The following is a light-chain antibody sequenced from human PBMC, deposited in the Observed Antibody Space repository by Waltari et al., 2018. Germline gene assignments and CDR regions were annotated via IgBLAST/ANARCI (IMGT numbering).Light chain of an antibody. CDR3: QVWDSGSDHYV. Sequence: SYVLTQPPSVSVAPGQTARITCDGKKIGSKNVHWYQQKPGQAPVLVVYDDGDRPAGIPEPFSGSNSGNTATLTISRVDSGDEADYYCQVWDSGSDHYVFGTVTKVTVL. CDR2: DDG. CDR1: KIGSKN. J-gene: IGLJ1*01. V-gene: IGLV3-21*02.